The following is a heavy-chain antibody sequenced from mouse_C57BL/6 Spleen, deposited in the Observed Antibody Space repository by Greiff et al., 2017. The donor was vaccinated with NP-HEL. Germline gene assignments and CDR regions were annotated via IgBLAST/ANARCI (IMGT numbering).Heavy chain of an antibody. CDR2: IDPANGNT. D-gene: IGHD6-1*01. J-gene: IGHJ3*01. CDR1: GFNIKNTY. CDR3: ARFPGLYAHGEFAY. Sequence: VQLQQPVAELVRPGASVKLSCTASGFNIKNTYMHWVKQRPEQGLEWIGRIDPANGNTKYAPKFQGKATLTADPSSNTAYLQLSSLTSEDTAIYYCARFPGLYAHGEFAYWGQGTLVTVSA. V-gene: IGHV14-3*01.